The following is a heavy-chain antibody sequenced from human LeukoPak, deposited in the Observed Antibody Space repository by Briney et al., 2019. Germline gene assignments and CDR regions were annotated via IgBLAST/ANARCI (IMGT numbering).Heavy chain of an antibody. J-gene: IGHJ6*02. CDR3: ARDIWVEPYGMDV. CDR2: ISAYNGNT. CDR1: GYTFTSYG. Sequence: ASVKVSCKASGYTFTSYGISWVRQAPGQGLEWMGWISAYNGNTNYAQKLQGRVTMTKDTSTSTAYMELRSLRSDDTAVYYCARDIWVEPYGMDVWGQGTTVTVSS. V-gene: IGHV1-18*01. D-gene: IGHD3-16*01.